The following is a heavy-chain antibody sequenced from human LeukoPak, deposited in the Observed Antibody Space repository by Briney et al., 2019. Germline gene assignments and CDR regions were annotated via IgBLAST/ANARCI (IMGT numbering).Heavy chain of an antibody. D-gene: IGHD1-26*01. V-gene: IGHV3-23*01. CDR1: GFTFSSYA. J-gene: IGHJ3*02. Sequence: SGGSLRLSCAASGFTFSSYAMNWVRQAPGKGLEWVSAISGSGDSTHYADSVKGRFTISRDNSKNTLYLQMNSLIAEDTAVYYCAKDLKVGSIYPGTFDIWGQGTMVTVSS. CDR2: ISGSGDST. CDR3: AKDLKVGSIYPGTFDI.